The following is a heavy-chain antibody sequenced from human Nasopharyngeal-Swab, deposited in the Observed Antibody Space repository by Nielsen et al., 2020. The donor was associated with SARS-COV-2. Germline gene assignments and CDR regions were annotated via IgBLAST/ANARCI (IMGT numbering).Heavy chain of an antibody. Sequence: GGSLRLSCAASGFTFDDYAIHWVRQAPGKGLEWVSVISLNSGTTGYADSVKGRFTISRDNAKSSLYLQMNSLRAEDTALYYCAKDFSVDTAMVTYYYGMDVWGQGTTVTVSS. V-gene: IGHV3-9*01. CDR2: ISLNSGTT. J-gene: IGHJ6*02. CDR1: GFTFDDYA. D-gene: IGHD5-18*01. CDR3: AKDFSVDTAMVTYYYGMDV.